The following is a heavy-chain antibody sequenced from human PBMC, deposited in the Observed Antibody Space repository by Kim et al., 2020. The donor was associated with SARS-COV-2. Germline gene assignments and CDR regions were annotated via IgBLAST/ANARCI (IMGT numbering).Heavy chain of an antibody. CDR1: GFTFSSYG. CDR3: ARDAYCSSTSCYGLDV. J-gene: IGHJ6*02. CDR2: ISYDGSNK. Sequence: GGSLRLSCAASGFTFSSYGIHWVRQGPGKGLEWVAVISYDGSNKYYADSVKGRFTISRDNSKNTLYLQMNSLRAEDTAVYYCARDAYCSSTSCYGLDVWGQGTTVTVSS. V-gene: IGHV3-33*05. D-gene: IGHD2-2*01.